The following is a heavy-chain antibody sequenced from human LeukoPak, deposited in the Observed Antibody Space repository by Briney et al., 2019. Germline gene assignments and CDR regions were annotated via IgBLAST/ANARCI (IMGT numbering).Heavy chain of an antibody. Sequence: ASVKVSCKASGYTFTGYYMHWVRQAPGQGLEWMGRINPNSGGTNYAQKFQGRVTMTRDTSICTAYMELSRLRSDDTAVYYCATDAYYYDSSGYSTSVHYFDYWGQGTLVTVSS. CDR3: ATDAYYYDSSGYSTSVHYFDY. CDR1: GYTFTGYY. J-gene: IGHJ4*02. D-gene: IGHD3-22*01. V-gene: IGHV1-2*06. CDR2: INPNSGGT.